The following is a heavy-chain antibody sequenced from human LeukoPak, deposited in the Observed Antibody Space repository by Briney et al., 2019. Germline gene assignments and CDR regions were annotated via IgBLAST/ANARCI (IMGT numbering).Heavy chain of an antibody. CDR2: MSPNSGNT. CDR3: TRGPPNWGYDF. V-gene: IGHV1-8*01. D-gene: IGHD3/OR15-3a*01. J-gene: IGHJ4*02. Sequence: ASVKVSCKASGYIFTSYDINWVRQAAGQRLEWLGWMSPNSGNTGYAQNFQGRVTMTRSTALSTAYMELSSLKSDDTAVYYCTRGPPNWGYDFWGQGTLVTVSS. CDR1: GYIFTSYD.